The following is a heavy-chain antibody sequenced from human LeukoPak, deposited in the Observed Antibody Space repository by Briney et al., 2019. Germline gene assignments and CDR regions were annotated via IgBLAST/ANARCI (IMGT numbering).Heavy chain of an antibody. V-gene: IGHV3-11*03. D-gene: IGHD2-2*01. CDR1: GFTFSDYY. J-gene: IGHJ5*02. CDR2: ISGSNNDA. CDR3: AKRGVVVPVDFDP. Sequence: GSLRLSCAASGFTFSDYYMTWIRQAPGKGLEYVSYISGSNNDATYADSVKGRFTISRDNAKNSLYLQMNSLRAEDTAVYYCAKRGVVVPVDFDPWGQGTLVTVSS.